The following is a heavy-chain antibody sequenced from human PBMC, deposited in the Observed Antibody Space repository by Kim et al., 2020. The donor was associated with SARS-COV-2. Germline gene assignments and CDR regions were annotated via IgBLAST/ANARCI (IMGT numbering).Heavy chain of an antibody. D-gene: IGHD6-25*01. CDR1: GGTFSSYA. CDR3: ARVRLPYYYYYGMDV. J-gene: IGHJ6*02. Sequence: SVKVSCKASGGTFSSYAISWVRQAPGQGLEWMGGIIPIFGTANYAQKFQGRVTITADESTSTAYMELSSLRSEDTAVYYCARVRLPYYYYYGMDVWGQGTTVTVSS. V-gene: IGHV1-69*13. CDR2: IIPIFGTA.